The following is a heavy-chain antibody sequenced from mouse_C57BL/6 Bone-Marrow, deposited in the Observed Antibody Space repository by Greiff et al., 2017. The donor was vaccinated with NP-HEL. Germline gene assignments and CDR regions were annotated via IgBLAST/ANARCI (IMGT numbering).Heavy chain of an antibody. V-gene: IGHV1-52*01. Sequence: VQLQQPGAELVRPGSSVKLSCKASGYPFTSYWMHWVKQRPIQGLEWIGNIDPSDSETHYNQKFKDKATLTVDKSSSTAYMQLSSLTSEDSAVYYCARDFYYDYEDYAMDYWGQGTSVTVSS. CDR1: GYPFTSYW. CDR3: ARDFYYDYEDYAMDY. CDR2: IDPSDSET. D-gene: IGHD2-4*01. J-gene: IGHJ4*01.